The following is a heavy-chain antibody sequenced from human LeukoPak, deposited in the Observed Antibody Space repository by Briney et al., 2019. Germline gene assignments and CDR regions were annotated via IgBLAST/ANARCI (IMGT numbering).Heavy chain of an antibody. J-gene: IGHJ6*03. CDR2: IDWDDDK. Sequence: QTLSLTCTFSGFSLSTSGMCVSWIRQPPGKALEWLARIDWDDDKYYSTSLETRLTISKDTSKNHVVLTMTTMDPVDTATYSCARGSNSGSYYLDYYYYYMDVWGKGTTVTVSS. V-gene: IGHV2-70*11. CDR3: ARGSNSGSYYLDYYYYYMDV. D-gene: IGHD3-10*01. CDR1: GFSLSTSGMC.